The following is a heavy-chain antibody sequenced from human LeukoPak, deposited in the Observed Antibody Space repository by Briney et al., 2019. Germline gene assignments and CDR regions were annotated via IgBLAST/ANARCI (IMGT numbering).Heavy chain of an antibody. CDR3: ARLLLLAPFHQYYYGMDV. CDR2: IIPIFGTA. V-gene: IGHV1-69*01. CDR1: GGTFSSYA. J-gene: IGHJ6*04. D-gene: IGHD2-15*01. Sequence: SVKVSCKASGGTFSSYAISWVRQAPRQGLEWMGGIIPIFGTANYAQKFQGRVTITADESTSTAYMELSSLRSEDTAVYYCARLLLLAPFHQYYYGMDVWGKGTTVTVSS.